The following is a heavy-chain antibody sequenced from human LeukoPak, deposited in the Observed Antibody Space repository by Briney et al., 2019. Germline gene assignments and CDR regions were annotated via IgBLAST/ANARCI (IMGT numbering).Heavy chain of an antibody. J-gene: IGHJ4*02. Sequence: ASVKVSCKASGYTFNSSYMHWVRQAPGQGLEWMGIINPSDDSTNYAQKFQGRVTMTRDTSTSTVYMDLSSLRSEDTAVYYCARWTTTFLDYWGQGTLVTVSS. CDR1: GYTFNSSY. D-gene: IGHD2/OR15-2a*01. CDR3: ARWTTTFLDY. V-gene: IGHV1-46*02. CDR2: INPSDDST.